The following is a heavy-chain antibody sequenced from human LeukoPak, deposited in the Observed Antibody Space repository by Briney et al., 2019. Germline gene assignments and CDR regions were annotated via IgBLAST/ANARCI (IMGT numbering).Heavy chain of an antibody. J-gene: IGHJ3*02. CDR2: IYPGDSDI. Sequence: GESLKISCKGSGYSFTSYWIGWVRQMPGKGLEWMAIIYPGDSDIRYSPSFQGQVTISADKSITTAYLQWSSLKASDTAMYYCARDVPDLAFDIWGQGTMVTVSS. CDR3: ARDVPDLAFDI. V-gene: IGHV5-51*01. CDR1: GYSFTSYW. D-gene: IGHD1-14*01.